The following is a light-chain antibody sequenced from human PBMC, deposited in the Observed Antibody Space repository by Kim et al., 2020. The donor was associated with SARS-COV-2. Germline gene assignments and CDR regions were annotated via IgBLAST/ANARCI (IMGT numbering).Light chain of an antibody. CDR1: NIGSKN. CDR3: QVWDTTAGGV. J-gene: IGLJ2*01. Sequence: SYELTQPLSVSVALGQTASITCGGNNIGSKNVHWYRQKPGQAPELVIYRDNNRPSGIPERFSGSNSGNTATLTISRAQVGDEADYYCQVWDTTAGGVFGG. V-gene: IGLV3-9*01. CDR2: RDN.